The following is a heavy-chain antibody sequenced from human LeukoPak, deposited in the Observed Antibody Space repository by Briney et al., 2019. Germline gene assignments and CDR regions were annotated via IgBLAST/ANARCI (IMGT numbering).Heavy chain of an antibody. V-gene: IGHV3-21*01. CDR1: GFTFSTYS. J-gene: IGHJ6*04. CDR3: AELGITMIGGV. Sequence: PGGSLRLSCAASGFTFSTYSMNWVRQAPGKGLEGVSSISSSSSYIYYADSVKGRFTISRDNDKKSVYLQMNSLRAEDTAVYYCAELGITMIGGVWGKGTTVTISS. CDR2: ISSSSSYI. D-gene: IGHD3-10*02.